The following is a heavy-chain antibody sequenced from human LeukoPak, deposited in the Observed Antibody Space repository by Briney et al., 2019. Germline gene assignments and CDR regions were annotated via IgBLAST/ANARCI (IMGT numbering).Heavy chain of an antibody. CDR3: ARDPYSGYGRFDY. J-gene: IGHJ4*02. CDR2: IYSSGST. Sequence: SETLSLTCTVPGASISSSTYYWGWIRQPPGKGLEWIGSIYSSGSTYYNPSLKSRVTISLDTSKNQFSLKLNSVTAADTAVYYCARDPYSGYGRFDYWGQGTLVTVSS. V-gene: IGHV4-39*07. CDR1: GASISSSTYY. D-gene: IGHD5-12*01.